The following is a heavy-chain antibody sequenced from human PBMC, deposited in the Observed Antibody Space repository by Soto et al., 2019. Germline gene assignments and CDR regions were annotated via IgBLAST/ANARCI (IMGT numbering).Heavy chain of an antibody. V-gene: IGHV4-59*01. CDR2: IYYSGST. J-gene: IGHJ6*02. CDR1: GGSISSYY. CDR3: ARKSGGRWSGDYYYYYGMDV. Sequence: DTLCLTCTVSGGSISSYYWSWIRQPPGKGLEWIGYIYYSGSTNYNPSLKSRVTISVDTSKNQFSLKLSSVTAADTAVYYCARKSGGRWSGDYYYYYGMDVWGQGTTVTVSS. D-gene: IGHD3-3*01.